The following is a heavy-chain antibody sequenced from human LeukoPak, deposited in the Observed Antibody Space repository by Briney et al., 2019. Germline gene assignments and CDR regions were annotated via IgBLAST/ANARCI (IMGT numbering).Heavy chain of an antibody. CDR3: AKVRGDGYNPDAFDI. J-gene: IGHJ3*02. Sequence: GGSLRLSCAASGFTFSSYAMSWVRQAPGKGLEWVSAISGSGGSTYYADSVKGRFTISRDNSKNTLYLQMNSLRAENTAVYYCAKVRGDGYNPDAFDIWGQGTMVTVSS. CDR2: ISGSGGST. CDR1: GFTFSSYA. D-gene: IGHD5-24*01. V-gene: IGHV3-23*01.